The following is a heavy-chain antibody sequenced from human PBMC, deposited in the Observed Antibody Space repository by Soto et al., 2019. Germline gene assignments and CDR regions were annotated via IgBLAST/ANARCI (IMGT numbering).Heavy chain of an antibody. D-gene: IGHD1-26*01. CDR3: AKDSISDRETFNFDS. CDR2: FSGTGGI. J-gene: IGHJ4*02. CDR1: GFTLSSYA. Sequence: GGSLRLSCAASGFTLSSYAMSWVRQAPGKGLEWVSSFSGTGGIYYADSVKGRFTISRDNSKNTLYLQLNSLRAEDTAVYYCAKDSISDRETFNFDSWGQGTLVTVSS. V-gene: IGHV3-23*01.